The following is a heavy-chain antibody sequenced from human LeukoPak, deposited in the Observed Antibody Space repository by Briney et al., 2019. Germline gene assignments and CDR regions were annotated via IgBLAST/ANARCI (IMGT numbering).Heavy chain of an antibody. CDR3: ARDLGSSPGFDY. V-gene: IGHV4-4*07. CDR1: GGSISSYY. D-gene: IGHD6-6*01. J-gene: IGHJ4*02. Sequence: SETLSLTCTVSGGSISSYYCNWIRQPAGKGLEWIGRIYTSGSTNYNPSLKSRVTMSVDTSKNQFSLKLTSVTAADTAVYYCARDLGSSPGFDYWGQGTLVTVSS. CDR2: IYTSGST.